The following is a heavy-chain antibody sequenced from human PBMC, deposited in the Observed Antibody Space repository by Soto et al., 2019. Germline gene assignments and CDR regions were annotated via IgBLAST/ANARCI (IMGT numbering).Heavy chain of an antibody. J-gene: IGHJ5*02. D-gene: IGHD2-15*01. V-gene: IGHV1-18*01. Sequence: ASVKVSCKASGYTFTSCGISWVRQAPGQGLEWMGWISAYNGNTNYAQKLQGRVTMTTDTSTSTAYMELRSLRSDDTAVYYCARAVRCSGGSCYSGWFDPWGQGTLVTVSS. CDR3: ARAVRCSGGSCYSGWFDP. CDR1: GYTFTSCG. CDR2: ISAYNGNT.